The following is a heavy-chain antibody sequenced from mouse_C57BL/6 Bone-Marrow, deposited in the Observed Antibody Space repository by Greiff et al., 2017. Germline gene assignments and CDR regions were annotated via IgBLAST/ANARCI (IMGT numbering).Heavy chain of an antibody. Sequence: QVQLKQSGPGLVAPSQSLSITCTVSGFSLTSYAISWVRQPPGKGLDWLGVIWTGGGTNYNSAHKSRLSISKDNSKSQVFLKMNSLQTDDTARYYCARNSREPPYGSSSFDYWGQGTTLTVSS. CDR3: ARNSREPPYGSSSFDY. V-gene: IGHV2-9-1*01. J-gene: IGHJ2*01. CDR2: IWTGGGT. D-gene: IGHD1-1*01. CDR1: GFSLTSYA.